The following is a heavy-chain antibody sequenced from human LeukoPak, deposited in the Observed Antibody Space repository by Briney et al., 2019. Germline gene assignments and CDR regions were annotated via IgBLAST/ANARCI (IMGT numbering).Heavy chain of an antibody. CDR2: ISGYNGNT. J-gene: IGHJ5*02. V-gene: IGHV1-18*01. Sequence: ASAKVSCEASGYTFTTYGIGWVRQAPGQGLEWMGWISGYNGNTNYAQKFQDRVTMTTDTSTSTAYMELRSLRSDDTAVYYCARTSHESVLYWSDPWGQGTLVNVSS. D-gene: IGHD3-16*01. CDR1: GYTFTTYG. CDR3: ARTSHESVLYWSDP.